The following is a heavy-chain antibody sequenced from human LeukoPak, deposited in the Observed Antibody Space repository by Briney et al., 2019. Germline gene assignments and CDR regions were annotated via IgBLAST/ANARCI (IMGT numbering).Heavy chain of an antibody. V-gene: IGHV3-11*01. CDR1: GFTLSHYY. J-gene: IGHJ4*02. Sequence: PGGSLRLSCAASGFTLSHYYMTWIRQAPGKGLEWLSCISSSGDTIYYADSVKGRFTVSRDNAENSLYLQMNSLRAEDTAMYYCARQGSEIDYWGQGTLDTVSS. CDR3: ARQGSEIDY. CDR2: ISSSGDTI.